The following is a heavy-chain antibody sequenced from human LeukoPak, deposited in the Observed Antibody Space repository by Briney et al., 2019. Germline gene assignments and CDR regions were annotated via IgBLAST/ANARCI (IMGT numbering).Heavy chain of an antibody. J-gene: IGHJ4*02. CDR3: ARDTLLSPYGSGDTDY. V-gene: IGHV3-7*01. Sequence: HPGGSLRLSCAASGFTFSSYWMSWVRQAPGKGLEWVANIKQDGSEKYYVDSVKGRFTISRDNAKNSLYLQMNSLRAEDTAVYYCARDTLLSPYGSGDTDYWGQGTLVTVSS. CDR2: IKQDGSEK. CDR1: GFTFSSYW. D-gene: IGHD3-10*01.